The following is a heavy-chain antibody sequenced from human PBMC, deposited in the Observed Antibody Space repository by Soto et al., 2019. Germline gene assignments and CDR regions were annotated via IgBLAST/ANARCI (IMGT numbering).Heavy chain of an antibody. CDR1: RGTLNSRS. Sequence: GASVKVSCKASRGTLNSRSVNWVRQAAGQGLEWMGGITPMFARKNYAQKFQGRVTITADDSTSTVYMELSSLRYEDTAVYYCTRDQDRWAPDDHDTSYSFYGLDVWGQGTTVTVSS. D-gene: IGHD3-10*01. V-gene: IGHV1-69*13. CDR2: ITPMFARK. J-gene: IGHJ6*02. CDR3: TRDQDRWAPDDHDTSYSFYGLDV.